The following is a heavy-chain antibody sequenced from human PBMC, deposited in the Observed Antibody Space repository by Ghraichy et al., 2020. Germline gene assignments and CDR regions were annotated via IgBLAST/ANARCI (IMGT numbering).Heavy chain of an antibody. V-gene: IGHV3-23*01. CDR3: AKQLAGFCTGGSCFRGIDY. CDR1: GFTFSSYA. Sequence: GASLRLSCAASGFTFSSYAMSWVRQAPGKGLEWVSGISGDGGTTYYADSVKGRFTISRDNSKNTLYLQMNSLRAEDTAVYYCAKQLAGFCTGGSCFRGIDYWGQGTLVTVSS. CDR2: ISGDGGTT. J-gene: IGHJ4*02. D-gene: IGHD2-15*01.